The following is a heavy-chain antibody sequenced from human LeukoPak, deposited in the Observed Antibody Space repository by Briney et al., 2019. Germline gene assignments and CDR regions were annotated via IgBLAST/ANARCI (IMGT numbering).Heavy chain of an antibody. V-gene: IGHV3-30*18. CDR1: GFTFSSYA. D-gene: IGHD3-16*02. CDR2: ISYDGSNK. Sequence: GGSLRLSCATSGFTFSSYAMSWVRQAPGKGLEGVVFISYDGSNKYYADSVKGRFTISRDNSKNTLYLQMNSLRPEDTAVYYCAKDWSYHYTVDYWGQGTLVTVSS. CDR3: AKDWSYHYTVDY. J-gene: IGHJ4*02.